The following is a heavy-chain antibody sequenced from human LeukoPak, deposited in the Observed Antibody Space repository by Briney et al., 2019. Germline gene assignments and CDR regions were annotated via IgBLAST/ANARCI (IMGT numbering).Heavy chain of an antibody. CDR1: GNSISSGDNY. D-gene: IGHD3-22*01. CDR2: IYTSGST. V-gene: IGHV4-61*02. Sequence: PSETLSLTCTVSGNSISSGDNYWSWIRQPTGKGLEWIGRIYTSGSTNYNPSLKSRVTISGDTSKNQFSLRLSSVTAADTAVYYCARASYSYDINGWVPFDYWGQGTLVTVSS. J-gene: IGHJ4*02. CDR3: ARASYSYDINGWVPFDY.